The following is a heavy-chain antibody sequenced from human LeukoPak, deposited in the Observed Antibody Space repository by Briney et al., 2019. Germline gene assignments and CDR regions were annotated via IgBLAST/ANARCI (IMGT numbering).Heavy chain of an antibody. CDR1: GYTFTSYV. CDR3: ARDRGIAAAGSGDWFDP. J-gene: IGHJ5*02. V-gene: IGHV1-8*01. Sequence: ASVKVSCKASGYTFTSYVINWVRQATGQGLEWMGWMNPNSGNTGYAQKFQGRVTMTRNTSISTAYMELSSLRSEDTAVYYCARDRGIAAAGSGDWFDPWGQGTLVTVSS. D-gene: IGHD6-13*01. CDR2: MNPNSGNT.